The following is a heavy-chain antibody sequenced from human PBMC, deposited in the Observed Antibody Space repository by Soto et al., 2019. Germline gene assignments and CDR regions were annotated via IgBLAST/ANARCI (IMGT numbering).Heavy chain of an antibody. D-gene: IGHD3-22*01. CDR3: ARYYYDSSGYPSFDY. CDR2: INPSGGST. Sequence: ASVKVSCKASGYTFTSYYMHWVRQAPGQGLEWMGIINPSGGSTSYAQKFQGRVTVTRDTSTSTVYMELSSLRSEDTAVYYCARYYYDSSGYPSFDYWGQGTLVTVSS. J-gene: IGHJ4*02. V-gene: IGHV1-46*01. CDR1: GYTFTSYY.